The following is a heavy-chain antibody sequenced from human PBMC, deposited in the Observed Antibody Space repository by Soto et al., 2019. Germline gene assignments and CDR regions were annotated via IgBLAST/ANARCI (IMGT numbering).Heavy chain of an antibody. CDR3: AREHCSSTSCQGAGFYYYYMDV. J-gene: IGHJ6*03. CDR1: GFTFSSYA. CDR2: ISYDGSNK. V-gene: IGHV3-30-3*01. D-gene: IGHD2-2*01. Sequence: PGGSLRLSCAASGFTFSSYAMHWVRQAPGKGLEWVAVISYDGSNKYYADSVKGRFTISRDNSKNTLYLQMNSLRAEDTAVYYCAREHCSSTSCQGAGFYYYYMDVWGKGTTVTVSS.